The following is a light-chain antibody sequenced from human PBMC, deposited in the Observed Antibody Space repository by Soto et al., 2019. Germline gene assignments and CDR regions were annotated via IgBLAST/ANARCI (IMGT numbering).Light chain of an antibody. CDR1: SSNIGAGFD. Sequence: QSVLTQPPSVSGAPGQRVTIPCTGTSSNIGAGFDVHWYQHLPGTAPKLLIYGNNHRPSGVPDRFSGSKSGTSASLAITGLQAEDAADYSCQSFDTSLGRSVFGGGTKLTVL. J-gene: IGLJ2*01. CDR2: GNN. V-gene: IGLV1-40*01. CDR3: QSFDTSLGRSV.